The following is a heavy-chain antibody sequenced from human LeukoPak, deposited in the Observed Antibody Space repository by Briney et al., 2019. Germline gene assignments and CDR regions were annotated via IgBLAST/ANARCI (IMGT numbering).Heavy chain of an antibody. CDR1: GGSFSGYY. D-gene: IGHD6-13*01. CDR2: INHSGST. V-gene: IGHV4-34*01. CDR3: ARDRHSSSWYIAFDI. J-gene: IGHJ3*02. Sequence: SETLSLTCAVYGGSFSGYYWSWIRQPPGKGLEWIGEINHSGSTNYNPSLKSRVTISVDTSKNQFSLKLSSVTAADTAVYYCARDRHSSSWYIAFDIWGQGTMVTVSS.